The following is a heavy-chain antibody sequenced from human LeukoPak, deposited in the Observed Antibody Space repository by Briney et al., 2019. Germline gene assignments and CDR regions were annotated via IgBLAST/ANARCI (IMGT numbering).Heavy chain of an antibody. CDR1: GFTFSSYA. Sequence: GGSLRLSCAASGFTFSSYAMSWVRQAPGKGLEWVSAISGSGGSTYYADSVKGRFTISRDNAKNSLYLQMNSLRAEDTAVYYCARAGLSGSYGTDYWGQGTLVTVSS. J-gene: IGHJ4*02. CDR2: ISGSGGST. D-gene: IGHD1-26*01. CDR3: ARAGLSGSYGTDY. V-gene: IGHV3-23*01.